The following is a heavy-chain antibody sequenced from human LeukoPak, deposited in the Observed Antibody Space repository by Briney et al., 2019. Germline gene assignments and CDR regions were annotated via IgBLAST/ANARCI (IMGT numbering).Heavy chain of an antibody. CDR2: INHSGST. J-gene: IGHJ5*02. CDR3: ARDRGGNWEGGEEYNWFDP. V-gene: IGHV4-34*01. Sequence: SETLFLTCAVYGGSFSGYYWSWIRQPPGKGLEWIGEINHSGSTNYNPSLKSRVTISVDTSKNQFSLKLSSVTAADTAVYYCARDRGGNWEGGEEYNWFDPWGQGTLVTVSS. D-gene: IGHD3-16*01. CDR1: GGSFSGYY.